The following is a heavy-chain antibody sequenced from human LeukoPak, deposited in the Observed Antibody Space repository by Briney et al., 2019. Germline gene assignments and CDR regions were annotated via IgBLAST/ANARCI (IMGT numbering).Heavy chain of an antibody. CDR2: ISTSRAYI. D-gene: IGHD3-3*01. J-gene: IGHJ4*02. CDR1: GFTFSSYA. V-gene: IGHV3-21*01. Sequence: GGSLRLSCAASGFTFSSYAFNWVRQAPGKGLEWVSSISTSRAYISYADSVKGRFTISRDNAKNSVYLQMNSLRAEDTAVYYCARDQSGYYDQFYFDYWGRGTLVTVSS. CDR3: ARDQSGYYDQFYFDY.